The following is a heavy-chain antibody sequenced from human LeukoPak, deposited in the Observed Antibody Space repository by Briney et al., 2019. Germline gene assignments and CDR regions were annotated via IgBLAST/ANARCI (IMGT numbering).Heavy chain of an antibody. V-gene: IGHV4-31*03. D-gene: IGHD3-22*01. CDR2: IHNSGST. CDR3: ARSYYYDYRQIDY. Sequence: SQTLSLTCSVSGDSSGGYLWSWIRQHPGKGLEWIGHIHNSGSTYYNPSLKSRVTISVDTSKNQFSLNLYSVTAADTAVFYCARSYYYDYRQIDYWGQGTLVTVSS. CDR1: GDSSGGYL. J-gene: IGHJ4*02.